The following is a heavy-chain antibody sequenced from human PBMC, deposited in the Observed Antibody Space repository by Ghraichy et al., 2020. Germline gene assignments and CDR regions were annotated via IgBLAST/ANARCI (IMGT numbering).Heavy chain of an antibody. CDR3: ARDRHIVVDGRRGDS. CDR2: MNHDGSEK. D-gene: IGHD5-12*01. CDR1: GFIFSDYW. Sequence: GGSLRLACRASGFIFSDYWMSWVRQAPGKGLEWVANMNHDGSEKYYVNSVKGRFTISRDNAENSLYLQMNSLRVEDTAVYYCARDRHIVVDGRRGDSRGQGTRVTVSS. V-gene: IGHV3-7*01. J-gene: IGHJ4*02.